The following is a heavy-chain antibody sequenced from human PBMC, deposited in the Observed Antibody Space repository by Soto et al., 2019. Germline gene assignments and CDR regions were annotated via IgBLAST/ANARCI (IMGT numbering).Heavy chain of an antibody. D-gene: IGHD5-12*01. CDR2: INPATGGT. CDR3: ARSTQYSASLQFDY. J-gene: IGHJ4*02. CDR1: GYTFTDYF. Sequence: QVRLVQSGAEVKKPGASVKVSCKASGYTFTDYFIHWVRQAPGQGLEWMGWINPATGGTVFAQNFQGRVTMARDPPVSPVDMELRGLRSGDTAFYYCARSTQYSASLQFDYWGQGTLVAVSS. V-gene: IGHV1-2*02.